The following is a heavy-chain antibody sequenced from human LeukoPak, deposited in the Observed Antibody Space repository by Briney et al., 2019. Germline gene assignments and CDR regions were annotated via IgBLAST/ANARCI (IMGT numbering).Heavy chain of an antibody. CDR3: ARPTGGYYYYMDV. J-gene: IGHJ6*03. CDR1: GGSISSSSYY. D-gene: IGHD2-8*02. V-gene: IGHV4-39*01. CDR2: IYYTGST. Sequence: SETLSPTCTVSGGSISSSSYYWGWIRQPPGKGLEWIGSIYYTGSTYYNPSLKSRVTISVDTSKNQFSLKLSSVTAADTAVYYCARPTGGYYYYMDVWGKGTTVTVSS.